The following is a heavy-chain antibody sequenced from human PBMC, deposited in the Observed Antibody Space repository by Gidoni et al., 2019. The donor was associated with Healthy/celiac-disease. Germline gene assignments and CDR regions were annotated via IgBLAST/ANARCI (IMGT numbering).Heavy chain of an antibody. CDR3: AKGNDYGDY. CDR1: GFTFSSYG. V-gene: IGHV3-30*18. CDR2: ISYDGSNK. Sequence: QVQLVESGGGGVQPGRSLRLSCAASGFTFSSYGMHWVRQAPGKGLEWVAVISYDGSNKYYADSVKGRFTISRDNSKNTLYLQMNSLRAEDTAVYYCAKGNDYGDYWGQGTLVTVSS. J-gene: IGHJ4*02. D-gene: IGHD3-10*01.